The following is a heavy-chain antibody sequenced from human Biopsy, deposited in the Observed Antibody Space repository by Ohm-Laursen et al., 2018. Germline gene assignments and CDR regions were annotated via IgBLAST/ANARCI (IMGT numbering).Heavy chain of an antibody. V-gene: IGHV4-31*03. CDR1: GVSINGGRHY. J-gene: IGHJ6*02. Sequence: PSDTLSLTCTVSGVSINGGRHYWNWIRHHPGKGLEWIGNIFYSANTYYNPSLKSRVTISVDTSKNQFSLRLNSVTAADTAVYYCARATNSTGWPYYYFYGMDVWGQGTTVTVSS. CDR2: IFYSANT. CDR3: ARATNSTGWPYYYFYGMDV. D-gene: IGHD2/OR15-2a*01.